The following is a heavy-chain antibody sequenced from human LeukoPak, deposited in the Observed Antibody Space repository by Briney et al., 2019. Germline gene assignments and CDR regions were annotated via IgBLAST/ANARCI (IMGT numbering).Heavy chain of an antibody. D-gene: IGHD4-17*01. CDR2: IYYTGST. CDR1: GGSISSYY. J-gene: IGHJ3*02. V-gene: IGHV4-59*01. CDR3: ARAPRKWPTHYGQAFDI. Sequence: KPSETLSPTCTVSGGSISSYYWSWIRQPPGKGLEWIGYIYYTGSTNYNPSLKSRVTMSIDTSKNHFSLKLNSVTAADTAVYYCARAPRKWPTHYGQAFDIWGQGTMVTVSS.